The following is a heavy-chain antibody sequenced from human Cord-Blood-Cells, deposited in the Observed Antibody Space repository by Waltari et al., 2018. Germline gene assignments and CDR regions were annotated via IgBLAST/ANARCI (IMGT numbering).Heavy chain of an antibody. CDR3: ARDRKDFWSGYYYYYGMDV. Sequence: QLQLQESGSGLVKPSQTLSLTCAVSGGSISSGGYSWSWIRQPPGKGLDGIGYIYHRWSTYYNPALKIRVTISVDRSKNQFSLKLSSVTAADTAVYYCARDRKDFWSGYYYYYGMDVWGQGTTVTVSS. CDR1: GGSISSGGYS. J-gene: IGHJ6*02. V-gene: IGHV4-30-2*01. D-gene: IGHD3-3*01. CDR2: IYHRWST.